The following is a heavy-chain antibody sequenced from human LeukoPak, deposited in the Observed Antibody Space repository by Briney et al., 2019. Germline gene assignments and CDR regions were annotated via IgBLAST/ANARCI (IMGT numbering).Heavy chain of an antibody. Sequence: ASVKVSCKASGYTFTSYGISWVRQAPGQGLEWMGWISAYNGNTNYAQKLQGRVTMTTDTSTSTAYMELRSLRSDDTAVYYCARDLYFWRAYYYYHYMDVWGKGTTVTVSS. CDR2: ISAYNGNT. J-gene: IGHJ6*03. D-gene: IGHD3-3*01. CDR1: GYTFTSYG. V-gene: IGHV1-18*01. CDR3: ARDLYFWRAYYYYHYMDV.